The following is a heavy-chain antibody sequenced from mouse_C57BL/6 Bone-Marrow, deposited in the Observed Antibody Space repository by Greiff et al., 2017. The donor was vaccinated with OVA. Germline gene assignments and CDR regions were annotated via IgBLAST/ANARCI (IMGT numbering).Heavy chain of an antibody. CDR1: GYTFTSYW. V-gene: IGHV1-50*01. J-gene: IGHJ1*03. CDR3: ERDPYGDWYFDV. CDR2: IDPSDSYT. D-gene: IGHD1-1*01. Sequence: QVQLQHSGAELVKPGASVKLSCKASGYTFTSYWMQWVKQRPGQGLEWIGEIDPSDSYTNYNQKFKGKATLTVDTSSSTAYMQLSSLTSEDSAVYYCERDPYGDWYFDVWGTGTTVTVSS.